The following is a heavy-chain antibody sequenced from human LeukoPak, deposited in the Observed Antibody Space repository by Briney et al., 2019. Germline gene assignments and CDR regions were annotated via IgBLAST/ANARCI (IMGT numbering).Heavy chain of an antibody. J-gene: IGHJ3*02. CDR2: IYTSGST. CDR1: GGSISSYR. Sequence: SETLSLTGTVSGGSISSYRWSWIRQPAGKGLEWIGSIYTSGSTNYNPSLKSRVTMSVDTSKNQFSLKLSSVTAADTAVYYCARDHAAFHGFDIWGQGTMVTVSS. CDR3: ARDHAAFHGFDI. V-gene: IGHV4-4*07. D-gene: IGHD6-25*01.